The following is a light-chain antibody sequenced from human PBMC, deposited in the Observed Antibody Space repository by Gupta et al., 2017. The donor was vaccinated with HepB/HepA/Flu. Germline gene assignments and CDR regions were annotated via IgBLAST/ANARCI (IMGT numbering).Light chain of an antibody. J-gene: IGLJ2*01. V-gene: IGLV1-51*01. CDR2: DNN. CDR1: SSNIGNNY. CDR3: GTWDSSLGSVV. Sequence: QSVLTQPPSVSAAPGQKVTISCSGSSSNIGNNYVSWYQQLPGTAPKLLIYDNNKGPSGIPDRFSGSKSGTSATLGITGLQTGDEADYYCGTWDSSLGSVVFGGGTMLTVL.